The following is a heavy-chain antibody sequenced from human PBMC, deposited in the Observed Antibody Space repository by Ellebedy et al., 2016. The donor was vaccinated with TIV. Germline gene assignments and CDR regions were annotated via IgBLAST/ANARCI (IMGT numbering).Heavy chain of an antibody. Sequence: GSLRLXXTVSGGSVSSGSYYWSWIRQPPGKGLEWIGYIYYSGSTNYNPSLKSRVTISVDTSKNQFSLKLSSVTAADTAVYYCAREGQLRCLDYWGQGTLVTVSS. CDR1: GGSVSSGSYY. J-gene: IGHJ4*02. V-gene: IGHV4-61*01. CDR2: IYYSGST. D-gene: IGHD2-2*01. CDR3: AREGQLRCLDY.